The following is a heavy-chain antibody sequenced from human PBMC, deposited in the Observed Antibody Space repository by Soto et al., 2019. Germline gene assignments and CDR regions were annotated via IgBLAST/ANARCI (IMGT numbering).Heavy chain of an antibody. CDR3: ARDFAYFDS. J-gene: IGHJ4*02. CDR1: GGSISSYY. CDR2: IYYSGST. V-gene: IGHV4-59*01. D-gene: IGHD3-3*01. Sequence: SETLSLTCTVSGGSISSYYWTWIRQPPGKGLEWIGNIYYSGSTNYNPSLKSRVTISVDTSKNQFFLRLSSMTAADTAVYYCARDFAYFDSWGQGTLVTVSS.